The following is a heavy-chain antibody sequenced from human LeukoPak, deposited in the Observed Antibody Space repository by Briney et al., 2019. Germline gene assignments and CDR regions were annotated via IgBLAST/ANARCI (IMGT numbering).Heavy chain of an antibody. J-gene: IGHJ4*02. D-gene: IGHD3-3*01. V-gene: IGHV3-20*04. CDR1: GFTFDDYG. CDR2: INWNGGST. CDR3: AKYDFWSGPTPTAFDY. Sequence: PGGSLRLSCAASGFTFDDYGMSWVRQAPGKGLEWVSGINWNGGSTGYADSVKGRFTISRDNAKNSLYLQMNSLRAEDTALYYCAKYDFWSGPTPTAFDYWGQGTLVTVSS.